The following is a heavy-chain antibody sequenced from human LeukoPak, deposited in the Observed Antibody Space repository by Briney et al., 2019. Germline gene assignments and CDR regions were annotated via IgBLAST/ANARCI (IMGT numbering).Heavy chain of an antibody. CDR2: IYPGDSDT. J-gene: IGHJ3*02. CDR3: ARQGNYDFWSGYYPDAFDI. CDR1: GYSFTSYW. V-gene: IGHV5-51*01. D-gene: IGHD3-3*01. Sequence: GESLKISCKGSGYSFTSYWIGWVRQMPGKGLEWMGIIYPGDSDTRYSPSFQGQVTISADKSISTAYLQWSSLKASDTAMYYCARQGNYDFWSGYYPDAFDIWGQGTMVTVSS.